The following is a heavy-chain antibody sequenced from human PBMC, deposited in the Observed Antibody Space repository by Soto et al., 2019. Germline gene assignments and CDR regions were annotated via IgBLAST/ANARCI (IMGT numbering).Heavy chain of an antibody. J-gene: IGHJ5*02. CDR3: ARDRRTYGGGDMGPPKVNWFDP. CDR2: VFYSGSS. Sequence: VQLQESGPGLVKPSETVSLSCSVSGASITHYYWSWIRQPPGKGLEWVGYVFYSGSSDYNPSLKSRVTISADTYNNQVSLKLTSVTAADTAVYYCARDRRTYGGGDMGPPKVNWFDPWGQGTLVTVSS. CDR1: GASITHYY. V-gene: IGHV4-59*01. D-gene: IGHD3-16*01.